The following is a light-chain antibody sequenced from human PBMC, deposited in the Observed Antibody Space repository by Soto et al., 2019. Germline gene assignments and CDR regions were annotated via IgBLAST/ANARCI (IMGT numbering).Light chain of an antibody. CDR2: GTS. J-gene: IGKJ4*01. CDR3: QQRSNWPPSLT. V-gene: IGKV3D-20*02. Sequence: ETVVTQSPGTLSLSPGEGATLSCRASQSVDSRYLAWYQQKPGQAPRLLIHGTSNRASGIPDRFSGSGSGTDFTLTISRLEPEDFAVYYCQQRSNWPPSLTFGGGTKVEIK. CDR1: QSVDSRY.